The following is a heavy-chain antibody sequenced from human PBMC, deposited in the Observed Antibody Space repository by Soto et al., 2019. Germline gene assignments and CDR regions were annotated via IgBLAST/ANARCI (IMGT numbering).Heavy chain of an antibody. CDR1: GFTFSSYE. V-gene: IGHV3-48*03. CDR2: ISSSGSTI. D-gene: IGHD2-15*01. CDR3: AREQVVHDASDI. Sequence: GGSLRLSCAASGFTFSSYEMNWVRQAPGKGLEWVSYISSSGSTIYYADSVKGRFTISRDNAKNSLYLQMNSLRAEDTAVYYCAREQVVHDASDIWGQGTMVTV. J-gene: IGHJ3*02.